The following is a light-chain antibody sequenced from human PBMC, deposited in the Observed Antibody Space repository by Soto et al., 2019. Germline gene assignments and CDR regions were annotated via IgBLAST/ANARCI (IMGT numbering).Light chain of an antibody. J-gene: IGLJ1*01. CDR1: SSDVGNFNL. CDR2: EVN. CDR3: CSYGGSGAYV. Sequence: QSALTQPDSVSGSAGQSITISCTGTSSDVGNFNLISWYQQHPNKATKIMIYEVNKQTEGVSNRYTASKSEKTTTMTKTGLQAEDEADYHCCSYGGSGAYVFGTGT. V-gene: IGLV2-23*02.